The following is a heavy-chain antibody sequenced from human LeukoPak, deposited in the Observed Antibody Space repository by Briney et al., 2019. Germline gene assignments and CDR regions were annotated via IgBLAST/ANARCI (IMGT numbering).Heavy chain of an antibody. Sequence: SVKVSCKASGYTFTSYGISWVRQAPGQGLEWMGGIIPIFGTANYAQKFQGRVTITADESMSTAYMELSSLRSEDTAVYYCARWVIVVVPAAISYYGMDVWGQGTTVTVSS. CDR1: GYTFTSYG. J-gene: IGHJ6*02. V-gene: IGHV1-69*13. D-gene: IGHD2-2*02. CDR2: IIPIFGTA. CDR3: ARWVIVVVPAAISYYGMDV.